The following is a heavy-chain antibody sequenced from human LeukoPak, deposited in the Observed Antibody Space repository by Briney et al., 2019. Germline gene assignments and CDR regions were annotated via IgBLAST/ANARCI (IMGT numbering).Heavy chain of an antibody. D-gene: IGHD1-26*01. V-gene: IGHV4-39*01. CDR3: ARSRYGSYYPFDF. CDR1: GDSISSSGYY. CDR2: LSCSEDT. J-gene: IGHJ4*02. Sequence: PSETLSLTCSVSGDSISSSGYYWGWIRQPPGKGLEWIGSLSCSEDTYYNPSLKSRVNISVGTSKTQFSLNLTSVTASDTAVYYCARSRYGSYYPFDFWGQGTLVTLSS.